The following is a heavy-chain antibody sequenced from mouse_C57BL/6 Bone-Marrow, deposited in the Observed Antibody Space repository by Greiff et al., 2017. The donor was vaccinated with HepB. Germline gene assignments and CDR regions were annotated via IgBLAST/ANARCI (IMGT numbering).Heavy chain of an antibody. CDR1: GYSFTGYY. J-gene: IGHJ2*01. Sequence: VQLKESGPELVKPGASVKISCKASGYSFTGYYMNWVKQSPEKSLEWIGEINPSTGGTTYNQKFKAKATLTVDKSSSTAYMQLKSLTSEDSAVYYCARGEGITTVYWGQGTTLTVSS. CDR2: INPSTGGT. CDR3: ARGEGITTVY. D-gene: IGHD1-1*01. V-gene: IGHV1-42*01.